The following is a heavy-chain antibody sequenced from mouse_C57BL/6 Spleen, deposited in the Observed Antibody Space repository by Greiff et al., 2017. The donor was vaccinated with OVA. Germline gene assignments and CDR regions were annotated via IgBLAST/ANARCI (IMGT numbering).Heavy chain of an antibody. V-gene: IGHV5-17*01. CDR1: GFTFSDYG. J-gene: IGHJ4*01. D-gene: IGHD1-1*01. CDR2: ISSGSSTI. Sequence: EVQLVESGGGLVKPGGSLKLSCAASGFTFSDYGMHWVRQAPEKGLEWVAYISSGSSTIYYADTVKGRFTISRNNAKNTLFLQMTSLRSEDTAMYYCARGGSSPPYYAMDYWGQGTSVTVSS. CDR3: ARGGSSPPYYAMDY.